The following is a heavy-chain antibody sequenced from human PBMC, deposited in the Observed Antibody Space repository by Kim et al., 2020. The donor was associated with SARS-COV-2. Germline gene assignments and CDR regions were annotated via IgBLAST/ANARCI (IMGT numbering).Heavy chain of an antibody. D-gene: IGHD3-16*01. Sequence: SVKVSCKASGGTFSSYAISWVRQAPGQGLEWMGRIIPILGIANYAQKFQGRVTITADKSTSTAYMELSSLRSEDTAVYYCARGGIEDGILRPPDYWGQGTLVTVSS. J-gene: IGHJ4*02. V-gene: IGHV1-69*04. CDR1: GGTFSSYA. CDR2: IIPILGIA. CDR3: ARGGIEDGILRPPDY.